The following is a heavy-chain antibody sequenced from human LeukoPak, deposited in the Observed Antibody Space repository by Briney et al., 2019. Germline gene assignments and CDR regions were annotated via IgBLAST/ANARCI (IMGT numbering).Heavy chain of an antibody. D-gene: IGHD6-19*01. CDR2: ISTYNGYS. Sequence: ASVKVFCKTFGYTFTSSGITWVRQAPGQGLELLGWISTYNGYSKYAQNLQGRVTMTADTSTSTAYMELSSLRSDDTAVYYCAKNSSGGYSDYWGQGTLVTVSS. V-gene: IGHV1-18*01. CDR1: GYTFTSSG. CDR3: AKNSSGGYSDY. J-gene: IGHJ4*02.